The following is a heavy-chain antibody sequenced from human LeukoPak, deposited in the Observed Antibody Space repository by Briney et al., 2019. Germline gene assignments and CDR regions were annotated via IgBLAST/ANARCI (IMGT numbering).Heavy chain of an antibody. CDR2: ISGSGGST. CDR3: AKPRVAETYYDFWSGYYWAY. V-gene: IGHV3-23*01. Sequence: GGSLRLSCAASGFTFSDYYMSWIRQAPGKGLEWVSAISGSGGSTYYADSVKGRFTISRDNSKNTLYLQMNSLRAEDTAVYYCAKPRVAETYYDFWSGYYWAYWGQGTLVTVSS. J-gene: IGHJ4*02. D-gene: IGHD3-3*01. CDR1: GFTFSDYY.